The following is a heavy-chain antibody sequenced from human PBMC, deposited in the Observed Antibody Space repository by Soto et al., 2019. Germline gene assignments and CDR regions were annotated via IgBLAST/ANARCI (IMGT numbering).Heavy chain of an antibody. Sequence: SETLSLTCAVYGGSFSGYYWSWIRQPPGKGLEWIGEINHSGSTNYNPSLKSRVTISVDTSKNQFSLKLSSVTAAVTAVYYCARLTRVTTSVYYYGMDVWGQGTTVT. CDR2: INHSGST. CDR1: GGSFSGYY. J-gene: IGHJ6*02. CDR3: ARLTRVTTSVYYYGMDV. V-gene: IGHV4-34*01. D-gene: IGHD4-17*01.